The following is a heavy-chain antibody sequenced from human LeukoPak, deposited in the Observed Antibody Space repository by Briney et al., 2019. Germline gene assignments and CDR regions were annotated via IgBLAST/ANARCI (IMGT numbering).Heavy chain of an antibody. CDR3: ARQIARGLWAFDS. V-gene: IGHV4-39*01. J-gene: IGHJ4*02. CDR2: IYHSGSI. Sequence: SETLSLTSSVSGASISSADHWWAWIRQSPGIGLELIGSIYHSGSIYYNPSLKSRLTISVETSRNQFSLRLNSLTSAETAVYYCARQIARGLWAFDSWGQGSLVTVTS. D-gene: IGHD1-26*01. CDR1: GASISSADHW.